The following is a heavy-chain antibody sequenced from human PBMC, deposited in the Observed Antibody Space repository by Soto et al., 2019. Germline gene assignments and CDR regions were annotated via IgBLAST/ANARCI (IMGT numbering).Heavy chain of an antibody. CDR2: ISGGAGGT. V-gene: IGHV3-23*01. J-gene: IGHJ4*02. Sequence: GGSLRLSCAASGFTFSSYAMSWVRQAPGKGLEWVSTISGGAGGTYYADSVKGRFTISKDNSKNTLYLQMNSLTAEDTAVYYCAKVSRNDFWSAYWDYWGQGTLVTVSS. CDR1: GFTFSSYA. CDR3: AKVSRNDFWSAYWDY. D-gene: IGHD3-3*01.